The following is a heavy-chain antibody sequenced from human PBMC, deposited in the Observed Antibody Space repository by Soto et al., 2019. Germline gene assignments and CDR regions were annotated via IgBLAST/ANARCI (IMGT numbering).Heavy chain of an antibody. CDR1: GFTLSDYY. J-gene: IGHJ4*02. CDR2: SRDKGNSYST. D-gene: IGHD1-7*01. CDR3: TRSITGTTSFDY. V-gene: IGHV3-72*01. Sequence: EVQLVESGGGLVQPGRSLRLSCAGSGFTLSDYYIDWVRQAPGKGLEWVGRSRDKGNSYSTDYAASVKGRFTISRDASKNSLYLQMNSLKTEVTALYYCTRSITGTTSFDYWGQGTLVTVSS.